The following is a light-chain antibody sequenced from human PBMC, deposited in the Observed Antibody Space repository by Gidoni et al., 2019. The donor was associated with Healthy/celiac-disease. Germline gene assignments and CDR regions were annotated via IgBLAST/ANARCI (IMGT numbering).Light chain of an antibody. CDR2: YDS. CDR3: QVWYSSRDHPV. V-gene: IGLV3-21*04. J-gene: IGLJ2*01. Sequence: SYVLTQPPSVSVAPGKTARIPCGGNNIGSKSVHWYQQKPGQAPVLVIYYDSDRPSGIPERFSGSNSGNTATLTISRVEAGDEADYYCQVWYSSRDHPVFGGGTKLTVL. CDR1: NIGSKS.